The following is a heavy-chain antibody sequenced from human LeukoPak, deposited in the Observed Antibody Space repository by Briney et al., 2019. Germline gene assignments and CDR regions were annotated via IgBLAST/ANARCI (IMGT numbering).Heavy chain of an antibody. CDR1: GFTFSTYA. CDR2: ISGTDGST. CDR3: AKDPGIAAWADQDY. D-gene: IGHD6-25*01. J-gene: IGHJ4*02. Sequence: GGSLRLSCAASGFTFSTYAMTWVRQAPGKGLEWVSVISGTDGSTYYADSVKGRFTISRDNSKNTLFLQMNSLRAEDTAVYYCAKDPGIAAWADQDYWGQGTLVTVSS. V-gene: IGHV3-23*01.